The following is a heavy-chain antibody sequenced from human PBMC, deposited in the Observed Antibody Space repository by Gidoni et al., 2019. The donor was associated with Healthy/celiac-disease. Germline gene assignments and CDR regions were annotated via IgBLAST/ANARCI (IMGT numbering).Heavy chain of an antibody. CDR2: IDWDDDK. J-gene: IGHJ3*02. D-gene: IGHD3-10*01. V-gene: IGHV2-70*04. Sequence: QVTLKESGPALVKPTQTLTLTCTSSGFSLSTSGVRVSWIRQPPGKALEWLARIDWDDDKFYSTSLKTRLTLSKDTSKNQVVLTMTNMDPVDTATYYCARIRWGDDAFDIWGQGTMVTVSS. CDR1: GFSLSTSGVR. CDR3: ARIRWGDDAFDI.